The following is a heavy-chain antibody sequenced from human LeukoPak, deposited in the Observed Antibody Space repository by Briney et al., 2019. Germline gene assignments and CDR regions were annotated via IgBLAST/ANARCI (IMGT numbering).Heavy chain of an antibody. V-gene: IGHV1-24*01. J-gene: IGHJ4*02. D-gene: IGHD5-18*01. Sequence: ASVKVSCKVSGYTLTELSMHWVRQAPGKGLEWMGGFDPEDGETIYAQKLQGRVTMTTDTSTSTAYMELRSLRSDDTAVYYCARAGGYSYSDYWGQGTLVTVSS. CDR2: FDPEDGET. CDR3: ARAGGYSYSDY. CDR1: GYTLTELS.